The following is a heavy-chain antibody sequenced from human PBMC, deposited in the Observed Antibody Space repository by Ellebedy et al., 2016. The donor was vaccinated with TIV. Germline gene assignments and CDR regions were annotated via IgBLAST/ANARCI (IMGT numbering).Heavy chain of an antibody. Sequence: GGSLRLSCAAYGFSFRSYWMSWVRQAPGKGLEWVANMNQDGSDKYYVDSLRGRFTISRDNAKNSLYLQMNSLRVEDTALYYCATDGSYGDYLFPQHAFVFWGQGTMVTVSS. CDR2: MNQDGSDK. V-gene: IGHV3-7*01. D-gene: IGHD4-17*01. CDR1: GFSFRSYW. CDR3: ATDGSYGDYLFPQHAFVF. J-gene: IGHJ3*01.